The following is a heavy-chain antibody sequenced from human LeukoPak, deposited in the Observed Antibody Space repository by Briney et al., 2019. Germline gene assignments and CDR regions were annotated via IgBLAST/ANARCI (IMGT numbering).Heavy chain of an antibody. CDR2: ISSSSSYI. D-gene: IGHD6-6*01. CDR3: AAGYSSSSGSNGY. CDR1: GFTFSSYS. J-gene: IGHJ4*02. Sequence: GGSLRLSCAASGFTFSSYSMNWVRQAPGKGLEWVSSISSSSSYIYYADSVKGRFTISRDNAKNSLHLQMNSLRAEDTAVYYCAAGYSSSSGSNGYWGQGTQVTVSS. V-gene: IGHV3-21*01.